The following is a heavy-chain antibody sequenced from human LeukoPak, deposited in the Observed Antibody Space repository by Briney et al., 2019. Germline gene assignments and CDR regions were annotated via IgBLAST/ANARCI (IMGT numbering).Heavy chain of an antibody. J-gene: IGHJ4*02. CDR2: IKEDGSEK. CDR1: GFTFSSYW. CDR3: ANGLYGSGSTDY. D-gene: IGHD3-10*01. Sequence: GGSLRLSCAASGFTFSSYWMSWVRQAPGKGLECVANIKEDGSEKYYVDSVKGRFTISRDNVKNSLYLQMNSLRAEDTAVYYCANGLYGSGSTDYWGQGTLVTVSS. V-gene: IGHV3-7*01.